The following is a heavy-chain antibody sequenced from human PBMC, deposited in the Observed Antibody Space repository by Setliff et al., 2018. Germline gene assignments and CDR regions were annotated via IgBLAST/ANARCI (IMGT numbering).Heavy chain of an antibody. D-gene: IGHD3-9*01. J-gene: IGHJ5*02. Sequence: PSETLSLTCSVSGASITSGGFYWTWIRQPAGKGLEWIGHISPSGSTTYNPSVKSRVTISLDTSKNHFSLKLTSVTAADTAVYYCARHPTGFPNWFDVWGQGTLVTVSS. CDR1: GASITSGGFY. V-gene: IGHV4-61*09. CDR3: ARHPTGFPNWFDV. CDR2: ISPSGST.